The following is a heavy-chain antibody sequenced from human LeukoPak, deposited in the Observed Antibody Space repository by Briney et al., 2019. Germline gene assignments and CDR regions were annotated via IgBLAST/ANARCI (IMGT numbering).Heavy chain of an antibody. J-gene: IGHJ3*01. CDR3: VRDRMFAFDL. D-gene: IGHD1-14*01. CDR1: GFSFSIYT. Sequence: GGSLRLSCAASGFSFSIYTVNWVRKAPGRGREWISYVGLRDSGSYSAGSVKGRLTIPRDDDKNSLYLQMSTLREEDTAVYFCVRDRMFAFDLWGQGTMVTVSS. CDR2: VGLRDSGS. V-gene: IGHV3-48*02.